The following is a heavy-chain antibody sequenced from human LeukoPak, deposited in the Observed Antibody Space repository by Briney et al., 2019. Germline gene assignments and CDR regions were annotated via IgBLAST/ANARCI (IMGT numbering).Heavy chain of an antibody. CDR2: IQQDGSEK. CDR1: GFTLSSHW. Sequence: SGGSLRLSCAASGFTLSSHWMSWVRQAPGKGLEWVANIQQDGSEKYYVDSVKGRFTISRGNDKNSLYLQMDSLRAEDTAVYYCARVQPAAFDYWGQGTLVTASS. D-gene: IGHD6-25*01. V-gene: IGHV3-7*04. J-gene: IGHJ4*02. CDR3: ARVQPAAFDY.